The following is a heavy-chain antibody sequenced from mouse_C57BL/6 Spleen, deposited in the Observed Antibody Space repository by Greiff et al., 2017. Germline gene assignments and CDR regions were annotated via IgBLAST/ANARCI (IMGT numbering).Heavy chain of an antibody. CDR3: TRRRITTVGALYYFVY. Sequence: VKLVESGAELVRPGASVTLSCKASGYTFTDYEMHWVKQTPVHGLEWIGAIDPETGGTAYNQKFKGKAILTADKSSSTAYMELRSLTSEDSAVYDCTRRRITTVGALYYFVYWVLGSTFTVSS. V-gene: IGHV1-15*01. J-gene: IGHJ2*01. CDR2: IDPETGGT. CDR1: GYTFTDYE. D-gene: IGHD1-1*01.